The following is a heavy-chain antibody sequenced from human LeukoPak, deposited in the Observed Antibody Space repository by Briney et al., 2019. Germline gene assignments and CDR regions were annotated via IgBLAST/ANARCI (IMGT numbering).Heavy chain of an antibody. CDR1: GVTLSSYA. CDR3: ATKQWLVRAWFDL. J-gene: IGHJ5*02. CDR2: ISSSGSGGNT. D-gene: IGHD6-19*01. V-gene: IGHV3-23*01. Sequence: GGSLRLSCAASGVTLSSYAMSWARQAPGKGLEWVSGISSSGSGGNTYYADSVKGRFTISRDNSNNTLFLRMNSLTAEDTALYYCATKQWLVRAWFDLWGQGTLVTVSS.